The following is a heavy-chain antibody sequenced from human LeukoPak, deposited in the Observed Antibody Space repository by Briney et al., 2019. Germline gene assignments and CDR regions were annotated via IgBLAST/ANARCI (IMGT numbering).Heavy chain of an antibody. Sequence: PGGSLRLSCAASGFTFSNFWLHWVRQAPGKGLEWVSRITSDGSNINYADSVQGRFTISRVNAKNTLYLQMNSLRAEDTAVYYCARGGHSSFDYWGQGALVTVSS. D-gene: IGHD3-16*01. CDR1: GFTFSNFW. V-gene: IGHV3-74*01. J-gene: IGHJ4*02. CDR3: ARGGHSSFDY. CDR2: ITSDGSNI.